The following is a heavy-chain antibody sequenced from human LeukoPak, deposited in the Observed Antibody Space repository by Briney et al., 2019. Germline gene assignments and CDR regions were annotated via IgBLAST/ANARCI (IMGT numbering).Heavy chain of an antibody. CDR3: ARDDGSATLGFDS. Sequence: SVTVSCKSSGGTFSSYAISWVRQAPGQGLEWMGGIIPIFGTANYAQKFQDRVSITTDESTSTAYMEVSSLRSVDTAVYYCARDDGSATLGFDSWGQGTLVTVSS. CDR2: IIPIFGTA. V-gene: IGHV1-69*05. J-gene: IGHJ4*02. CDR1: GGTFSSYA. D-gene: IGHD1-26*01.